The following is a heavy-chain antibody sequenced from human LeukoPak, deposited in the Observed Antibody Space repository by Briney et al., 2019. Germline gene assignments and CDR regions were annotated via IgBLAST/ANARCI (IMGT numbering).Heavy chain of an antibody. CDR3: ASMVRGAPYYFDY. CDR1: GGSISTGDYY. D-gene: IGHD3-10*01. V-gene: IGHV4-30-4*08. J-gene: IGHJ4*02. CDR2: IYYSGST. Sequence: SQNLPLTCTVSGGSISTGDYYWSWIRQPPGKGLEWIGYIYYSGSTHYNLSLKSRVTISVDTSKSQFSLKLSSVTAADTAVYYCASMVRGAPYYFDYWGQGTLVTVSS.